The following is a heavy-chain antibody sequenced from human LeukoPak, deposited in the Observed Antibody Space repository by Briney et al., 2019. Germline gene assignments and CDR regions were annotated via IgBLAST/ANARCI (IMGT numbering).Heavy chain of an antibody. J-gene: IGHJ6*03. CDR1: GYSFTSYW. Sequence: GESLKISCKGSGYSFTSYWIGWVRQMPGKGLEWMGIIYPGDSDTRYSPSFQGQVTISADKSISTAYLQWSSLKASDTAMYCCARHTGGWWRGDYYYYMDVWGKGTTVTVSS. V-gene: IGHV5-51*01. CDR3: ARHTGGWWRGDYYYYMDV. CDR2: IYPGDSDT. D-gene: IGHD2-15*01.